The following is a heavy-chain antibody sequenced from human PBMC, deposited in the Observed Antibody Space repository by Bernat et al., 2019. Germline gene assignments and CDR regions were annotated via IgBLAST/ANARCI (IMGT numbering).Heavy chain of an antibody. J-gene: IGHJ6*02. Sequence: EMQLVQSGGGLVQPGESLRLSCAASGLTVNTNYMSWVRQAPGKGLECVSVLYSDGTTYYTDSVKGRFTISRDNSNNMLYLQMNSLRAEDTAVYYCARDSKQWLPFLPYGMDVWGQGTTVTVSS. CDR2: LYSDGTT. V-gene: IGHV3-66*01. CDR3: ARDSKQWLPFLPYGMDV. CDR1: GLTVNTNY. D-gene: IGHD6-19*01.